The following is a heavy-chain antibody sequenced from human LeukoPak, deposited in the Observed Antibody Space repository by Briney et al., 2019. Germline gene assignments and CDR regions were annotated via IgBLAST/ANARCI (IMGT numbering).Heavy chain of an antibody. CDR1: GYTFTSYG. CDR2: INPSGGST. J-gene: IGHJ6*02. Sequence: ASVKVSCKASGYTFTSYGISWVRQAPGQGLEWMGIINPSGGSTSYAQKFQGRVTMTRDTSTSTVYMELSSLRSEDTAVYYCARDGRSIAAQIYGMDVWGQGTTVTVSS. CDR3: ARDGRSIAAQIYGMDV. D-gene: IGHD6-6*01. V-gene: IGHV1-46*01.